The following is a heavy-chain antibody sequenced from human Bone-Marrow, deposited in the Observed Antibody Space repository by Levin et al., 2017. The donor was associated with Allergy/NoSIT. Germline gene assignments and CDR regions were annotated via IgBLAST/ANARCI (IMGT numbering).Heavy chain of an antibody. V-gene: IGHV3-11*01. CDR3: ARDFYEFWNGPQSTPGTFDP. CDR2: ISSHGSVQ. CDR1: GFTFNDYY. Sequence: GGSLRLSCAASGFTFNDYYMAWIRQAPGKGLEWVSYISSHGSVQYYADSVKGRFTISRDSAKNSVYLQMDSLRAEDTAIYYCARDFYEFWNGPQSTPGTFDPWGQGTQVTVSS. J-gene: IGHJ5*02. D-gene: IGHD3-3*01.